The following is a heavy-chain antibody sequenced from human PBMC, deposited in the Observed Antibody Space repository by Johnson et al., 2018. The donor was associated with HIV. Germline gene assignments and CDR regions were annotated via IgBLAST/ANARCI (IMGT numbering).Heavy chain of an antibody. Sequence: MLLVESGGGLVQPGRSLRLSCAASGFTFDDYVMHWVRQAPGKGLEWVSVIYSGGSTYYADSVKGRFTISRDNSKNTLYLQMNSLRAEDTAVYYCARPEINCSSTSCQKAGAFDIWGQGTMVTVSS. J-gene: IGHJ3*02. V-gene: IGHV3-66*02. D-gene: IGHD2-2*01. CDR2: IYSGGST. CDR1: GFTFDDYV. CDR3: ARPEINCSSTSCQKAGAFDI.